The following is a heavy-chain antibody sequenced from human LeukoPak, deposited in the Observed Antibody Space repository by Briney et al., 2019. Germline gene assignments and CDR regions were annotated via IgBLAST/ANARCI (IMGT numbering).Heavy chain of an antibody. D-gene: IGHD3-10*01. CDR1: EVTFSAYT. CDR2: ISSTSSYI. CDR3: ASDPGYGMDV. V-gene: IGHV3-21*01. Sequence: PGGSLRLSCAASEVTFSAYTMNWVRQAPGKGLEWVSSISSTSSYIYYADSLKGRVTISRDNAKNSLYLQMNSLRAEDTAVYYCASDPGYGMDVWGQGTTVTVSS. J-gene: IGHJ6*02.